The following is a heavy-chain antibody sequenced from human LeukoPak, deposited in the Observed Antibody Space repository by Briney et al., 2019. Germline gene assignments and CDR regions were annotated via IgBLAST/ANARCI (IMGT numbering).Heavy chain of an antibody. J-gene: IGHJ4*02. V-gene: IGHV3-7*01. CDR1: GFTFSSYW. CDR2: IKQDGSEK. Sequence: GGSLRLSCAASGFTFSSYWMSWVRQAPGKGLEWVANIKQDGSEKYYVDSVKGRFTISRDNAKNSLYLQMNSLRAEDTAVYYCARGAPGEGSGSYYFDYWGQGTLVTVSS. CDR3: ARGAPGEGSGSYYFDY. D-gene: IGHD3-10*01.